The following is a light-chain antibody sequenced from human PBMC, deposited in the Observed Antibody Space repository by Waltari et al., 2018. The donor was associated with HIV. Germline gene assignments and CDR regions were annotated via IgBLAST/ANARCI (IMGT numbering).Light chain of an antibody. CDR2: EVT. V-gene: IGLV2-8*01. CDR1: SSDLRGYNY. CDR3: SSYSPTNKFYVL. Sequence: QSALTQPPSASGSPGQSVTMSCTGTSSDLRGYNYVSWYQQHPGKAPKLIMTEVTKRPSGVPDRFSGSKSGNTASLTVSGLQAEDEAHYYCSSYSPTNKFYVLFGGGTTLTVL. J-gene: IGLJ2*01.